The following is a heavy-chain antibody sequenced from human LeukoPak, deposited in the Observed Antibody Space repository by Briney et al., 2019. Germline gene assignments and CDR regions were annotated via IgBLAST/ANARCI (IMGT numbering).Heavy chain of an antibody. V-gene: IGHV3-66*01. CDR1: GFTVSSNY. D-gene: IGHD3-10*01. J-gene: IGHJ4*02. CDR2: IYSDGST. CDR3: ARGSGYFDY. Sequence: GGSLRLSCAAFGFTVSSNYMSWVRQAPGKGLEWVSVIYSDGSTYYADSEKGRFTISRDTSKNTLYLQMNSLRAEDTAVYYCARGSGYFDYWGQGTLVTVSS.